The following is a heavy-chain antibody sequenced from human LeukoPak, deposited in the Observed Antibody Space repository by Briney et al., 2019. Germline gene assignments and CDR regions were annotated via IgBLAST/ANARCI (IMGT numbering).Heavy chain of an antibody. Sequence: SETLSLTCTVSGGSISSYYWRWMRQPAGKGLEWIGRIYTSGSTNYNPSLKSRVTMSVDTSKNQFSLKLSSVTAADTAVYYCASGFSDEGFDYWGQGTLVTVSS. CDR3: ASGFSDEGFDY. J-gene: IGHJ4*02. CDR2: IYTSGST. D-gene: IGHD3-10*01. V-gene: IGHV4-4*07. CDR1: GGSISSYY.